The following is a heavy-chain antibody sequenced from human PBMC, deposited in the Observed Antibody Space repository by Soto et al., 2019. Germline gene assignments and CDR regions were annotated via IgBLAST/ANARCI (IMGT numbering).Heavy chain of an antibody. CDR3: AREADATAMVFGRDSNYYYYGMDV. CDR2: IKQDGSEK. J-gene: IGHJ6*02. V-gene: IGHV3-7*03. CDR1: GFTFSSYW. Sequence: PGGSLRLSCAASGFTFSSYWMSWVRQAPGKGLEWVANIKQDGSEKYYVDSVKGRFTISRDNAKNSLYLQMNSLRAEDTAVYYCAREADATAMVFGRDSNYYYYGMDVWGQGTTVTVSS. D-gene: IGHD5-18*01.